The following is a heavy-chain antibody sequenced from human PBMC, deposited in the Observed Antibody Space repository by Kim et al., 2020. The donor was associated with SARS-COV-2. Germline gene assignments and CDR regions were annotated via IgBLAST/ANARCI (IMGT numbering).Heavy chain of an antibody. CDR1: GFTFSSYS. V-gene: IGHV3-21*01. J-gene: IGHJ4*02. CDR2: ISSSSSYI. CDR3: ATWGSGSYSMPLYFDY. Sequence: GGSLRLSCAASGFTFSSYSMNWVRQAPGKGLEWVSSISSSSSYIYYADSVKGRFTISRDNAKNSLYLQMNSLRAEDTAVYYCATWGSGSYSMPLYFDYWGQGTLVTVSS. D-gene: IGHD3-10*01.